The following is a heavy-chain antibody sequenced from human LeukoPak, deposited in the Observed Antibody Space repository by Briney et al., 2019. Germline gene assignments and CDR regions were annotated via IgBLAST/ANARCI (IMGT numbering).Heavy chain of an antibody. J-gene: IGHJ6*02. V-gene: IGHV3-7*01. D-gene: IGHD1-26*01. Sequence: GGSLRLSCVDSVVTFSSYWMSWVRAAPGGRGERVAHIYTDGREKYIVDSVKGRFTISRDNAKNSLYLQMNTLRGEDTAVYYCARDWSGSGVAMEVWGRGTTVTVSS. CDR1: VVTFSSYW. CDR2: IYTDGREK. CDR3: ARDWSGSGVAMEV.